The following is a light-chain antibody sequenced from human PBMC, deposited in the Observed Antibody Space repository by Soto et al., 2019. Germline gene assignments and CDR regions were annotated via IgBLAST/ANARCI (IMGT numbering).Light chain of an antibody. J-gene: IGKJ4*01. Sequence: DIQMTQSPSSLSASVGDRVTITCRAGQRISNYLNWYQQKPGKAPKLLIYAASSLQSGVPSRFSGSGSGTDFTLTISSLQPEDFATYYGQQSYTTLLSFGGGTKVEI. V-gene: IGKV1-39*01. CDR1: QRISNY. CDR2: AAS. CDR3: QQSYTTLLS.